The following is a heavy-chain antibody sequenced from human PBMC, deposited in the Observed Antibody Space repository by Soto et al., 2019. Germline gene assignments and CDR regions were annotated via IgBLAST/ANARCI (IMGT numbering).Heavy chain of an antibody. CDR1: GYTFTSYA. CDR3: ARQYDFYSGYSYY. V-gene: IGHV1-3*01. D-gene: IGHD3-3*01. J-gene: IGHJ4*02. CDR2: INAGNGNT. Sequence: QVQLVQSGAEVKKPWASVKVSCKASGYTFTSYAMHWVRQAPGQRLEWMGWINAGNGNTKYSQKFQGRVTITRDTSASTAYMELSSLRFEDTSVYYCARQYDFYSGYSYYWGQGTLVTVSS.